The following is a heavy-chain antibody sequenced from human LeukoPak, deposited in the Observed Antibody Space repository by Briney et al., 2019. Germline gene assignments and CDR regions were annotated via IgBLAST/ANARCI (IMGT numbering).Heavy chain of an antibody. Sequence: ASVKVSCKASGYTFTGYYMHWVRQAPGQGLEWMGWINPNSGGTNYAQKFQGRVTMTRDTSISTAYMELSRLRSDDTAVYYCARVGGSYSTGIDYWGQGTLVTVSS. J-gene: IGHJ4*02. CDR1: GYTFTGYY. D-gene: IGHD1-26*01. CDR3: ARVGGSYSTGIDY. V-gene: IGHV1-2*02. CDR2: INPNSGGT.